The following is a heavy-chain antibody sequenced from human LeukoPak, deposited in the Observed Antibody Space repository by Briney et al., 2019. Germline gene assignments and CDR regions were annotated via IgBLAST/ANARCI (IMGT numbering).Heavy chain of an antibody. CDR3: ARARNDYDSNGFSFLDY. CDR2: MTTSGNTI. J-gene: IGHJ4*02. CDR1: GITFSGYS. Sequence: GGSLRLSCVVSGITFSGYSMIWVRQAPGKGLEWLSFMTTSGNTIFYAESVKGRFTISRDNAKNSLYLQMNSLRDEDTAVYYCARARNDYDSNGFSFLDYWGQGTLVTVSS. D-gene: IGHD3-22*01. V-gene: IGHV3-48*02.